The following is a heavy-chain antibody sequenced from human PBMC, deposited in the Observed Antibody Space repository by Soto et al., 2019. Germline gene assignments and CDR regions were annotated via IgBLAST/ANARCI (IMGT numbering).Heavy chain of an antibody. Sequence: ASVKVSCKASGYTFTSYGISWVRQAPGQGLEWMGWISAYNGNTNYAQKLQGGVTMTTDTSTSTAYMELRSLRSDDTAVYYCARVAGKPYYDSSGPTHGGAFDIWGQGTMVTVSS. D-gene: IGHD3-22*01. J-gene: IGHJ3*02. CDR3: ARVAGKPYYDSSGPTHGGAFDI. V-gene: IGHV1-18*01. CDR2: ISAYNGNT. CDR1: GYTFTSYG.